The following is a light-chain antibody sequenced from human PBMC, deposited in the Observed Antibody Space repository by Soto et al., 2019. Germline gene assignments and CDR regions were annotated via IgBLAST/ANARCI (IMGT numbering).Light chain of an antibody. CDR2: EGS. V-gene: IGLV2-23*01. CDR3: CSYAGTRRV. CDR1: SSDVGSYNL. Sequence: QSALTQPASVSGSPGQSITISCTGTSSDVGSYNLVSWYQQHPGKAPKLMIYEGSKRPSGVSNRFSGSKSGNTASLTISGLQVEDEAEYYCCSYAGTRRVFLPGTMV. J-gene: IGLJ1*01.